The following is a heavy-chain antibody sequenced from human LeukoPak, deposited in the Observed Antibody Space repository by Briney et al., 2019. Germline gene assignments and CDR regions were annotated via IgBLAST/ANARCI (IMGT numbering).Heavy chain of an antibody. J-gene: IGHJ4*02. Sequence: ASVKVSCKASGYTFTSYYMHWVRQAPGQGLEWMGIINPSGGSTRYAQKFQGRVTMTRDTSTSTVYMNLSSLRSEDTAAYYCARGPQHFTVTVDYWGQGTLVTVSS. CDR3: ARGPQHFTVTVDY. V-gene: IGHV1-46*01. CDR2: INPSGGST. D-gene: IGHD4-11*01. CDR1: GYTFTSYY.